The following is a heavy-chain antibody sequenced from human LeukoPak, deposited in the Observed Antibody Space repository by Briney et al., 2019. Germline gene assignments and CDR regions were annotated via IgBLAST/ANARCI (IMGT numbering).Heavy chain of an antibody. Sequence: GASVKVSCKASGYTFTGYYMHWVRQAPGQGLEWMGWINPNSGNTGYAQKFQGRVTMTRNTSISTAYMELSSLRSEDTAVYYCARLERRPFGVVVAATRVPEQNWGQGTLVTVSS. V-gene: IGHV1-8*02. D-gene: IGHD2-15*01. J-gene: IGHJ4*02. CDR3: ARLERRPFGVVVAATRVPEQN. CDR2: INPNSGNT. CDR1: GYTFTGYY.